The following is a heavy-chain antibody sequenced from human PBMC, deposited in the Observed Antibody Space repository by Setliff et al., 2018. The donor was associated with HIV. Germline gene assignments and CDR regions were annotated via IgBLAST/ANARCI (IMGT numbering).Heavy chain of an antibody. CDR2: ITWDGITT. V-gene: IGHV3-43D*04. CDR1: GFTFDDYA. CDR3: AREEPFWNGYYYTYYFDS. J-gene: IGHJ4*02. Sequence: LRLSCAASGFTFDDYAMLWVRQAPGKGLEWISLITWDGITTYYADSVRGRFTVSRDNDKNSLFLQMNSLRVEGTAVYYCAREEPFWNGYYYTYYFDSWGQGTLVTVSS. D-gene: IGHD3-3*01.